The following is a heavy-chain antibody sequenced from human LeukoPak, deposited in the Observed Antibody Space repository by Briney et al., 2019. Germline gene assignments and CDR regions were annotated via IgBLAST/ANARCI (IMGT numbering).Heavy chain of an antibody. Sequence: PSETLSLTCAVYGGSFNDYYWNWIRQPPGKGLEWIGEINLRGSTTYNPSLKSRVTISLDESKNQFSLKLSSVTAADTAVYYCARAYSSGWTEAFDIWGQGTMVTVSS. CDR1: GGSFNDYY. V-gene: IGHV4-34*01. J-gene: IGHJ3*02. CDR3: ARAYSSGWTEAFDI. CDR2: INLRGST. D-gene: IGHD6-19*01.